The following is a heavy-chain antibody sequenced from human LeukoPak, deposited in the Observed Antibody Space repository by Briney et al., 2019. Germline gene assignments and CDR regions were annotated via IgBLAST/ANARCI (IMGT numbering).Heavy chain of an antibody. J-gene: IGHJ4*02. V-gene: IGHV3-21*01. D-gene: IGHD5-18*01. CDR2: ISSSSSYI. CDR3: ARDIYSYGPKGGFDY. CDR1: GFTFSRYS. Sequence: GGSLRLSCAASGFTFSRYSMNWVRQAPGKGLEWVSCISSSSSYIYYANSVKGRFTISRDNAKNSLYLQMNSLRAEDTAVYYCARDIYSYGPKGGFDYWGQGTLVTVSS.